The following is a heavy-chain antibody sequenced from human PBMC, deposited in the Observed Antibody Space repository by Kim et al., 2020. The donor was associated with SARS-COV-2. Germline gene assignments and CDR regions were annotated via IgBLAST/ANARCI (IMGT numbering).Heavy chain of an antibody. D-gene: IGHD5-12*01. V-gene: IGHV3-11*01. CDR3: ARGRYDPILGYYYYYGMHV. CDR2: INSNGSTI. CDR1: GFTFSDYY. J-gene: IGHJ6*02. Sequence: GGSLRLSCAASGFTFSDYYMNWIRQAPGKGLEWVSYINSNGSTINYADSVKGRFTISRDNAKNSLYLQMNSLRAEDTAVYYCARGRYDPILGYYYYYGMHVWGQGTTDTVFS.